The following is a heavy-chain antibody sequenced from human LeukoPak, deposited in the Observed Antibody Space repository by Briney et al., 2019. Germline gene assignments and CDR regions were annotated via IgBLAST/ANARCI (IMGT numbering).Heavy chain of an antibody. V-gene: IGHV4-59*08. CDR3: ARPRYSNYGPDAFDI. CDR1: GGSISSYY. Sequence: PSETLSLTCSVSGGSISSYYWTWIRQPPGKGLEWIGYIYYTGSTNSNPSLKGRVAISVDTSKNQFSLKLSSVTAADTAVYYCARPRYSNYGPDAFDIWGQGTMVTVSS. D-gene: IGHD4-11*01. J-gene: IGHJ3*02. CDR2: IYYTGST.